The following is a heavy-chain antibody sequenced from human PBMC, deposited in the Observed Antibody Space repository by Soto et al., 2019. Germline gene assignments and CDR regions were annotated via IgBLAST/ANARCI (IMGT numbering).Heavy chain of an antibody. CDR2: INPKSGFT. Sequence: VASVKVSCKASGYIFTDYYMHWVRQAPGQGLEWMRWINPKSGFTKDLPNFQGRIALTRDTSISTFYMELNSLRAEDTAVYYCAKDSRRRTGWGDYWGQGTLVTVSS. J-gene: IGHJ4*02. D-gene: IGHD6-19*01. V-gene: IGHV1-2*02. CDR3: AKDSRRRTGWGDY. CDR1: GYIFTDYY.